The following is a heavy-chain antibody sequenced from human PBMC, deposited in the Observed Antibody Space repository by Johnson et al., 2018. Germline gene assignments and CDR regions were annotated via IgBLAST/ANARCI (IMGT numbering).Heavy chain of an antibody. CDR1: GFTFSNYA. J-gene: IGHJ6*02. CDR2: ISGSGDDT. CDR3: GKPGQISSWSMDV. Sequence: VQLQESGGGLVQPGGSLRLSCAASGFTFSNYAMTWVRQAPGQGLGWVSGISGSGDDTYYADSVKGRFTVSRDNYKSKVYLQMNSLRVEDTALYYCGKPGQISSWSMDVWGQGTTVPVS. D-gene: IGHD6-13*01. V-gene: IGHV3-23*01.